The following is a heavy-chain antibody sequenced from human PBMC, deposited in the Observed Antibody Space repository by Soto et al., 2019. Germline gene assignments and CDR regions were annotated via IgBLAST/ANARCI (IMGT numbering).Heavy chain of an antibody. Sequence: SETLSLTCAVYGGSFRGFYWSWIRQPPGKGLEWIGEINHSGSTNYNPSLKSRVTISVDTSKNQFSLKLSSVTAADTAVYYCARGGYGYYDSSGYYRHYFDYWGQGTLVTVA. CDR1: GGSFRGFY. J-gene: IGHJ4*02. CDR3: ARGGYGYYDSSGYYRHYFDY. V-gene: IGHV4-34*01. CDR2: INHSGST. D-gene: IGHD3-22*01.